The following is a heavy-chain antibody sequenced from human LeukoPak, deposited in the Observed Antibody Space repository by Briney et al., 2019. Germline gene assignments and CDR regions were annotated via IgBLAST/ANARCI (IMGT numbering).Heavy chain of an antibody. Sequence: PGGSLRLSCAASGFTFSSNWMHWVRHAQGKGRVWVSRINTDGSSTMYADSVKGRFTIYRDNAKNTLYLQMNSLRAEDTAVYYCARDLNGGRDYWGQGTLVTVSS. CDR2: INTDGSST. V-gene: IGHV3-74*03. J-gene: IGHJ4*02. D-gene: IGHD2-15*01. CDR1: GFTFSSNW. CDR3: ARDLNGGRDY.